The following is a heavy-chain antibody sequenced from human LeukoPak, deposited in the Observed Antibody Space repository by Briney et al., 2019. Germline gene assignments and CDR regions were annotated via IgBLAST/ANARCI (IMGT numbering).Heavy chain of an antibody. V-gene: IGHV3-53*01. CDR3: IVFGDSNH. CDR1: GFTGSNNY. J-gene: IGHJ5*02. Sequence: GGSLRLSCAASGFTGSNNYMSGVRQAPGKGLEWVSAIHSSGGTYYADSVKGRFTISRDTSKNTLYLQINSLRVEDTAVYYCIVFGDSNHWGQGTLVTVSS. D-gene: IGHD4-17*01. CDR2: IHSSGGT.